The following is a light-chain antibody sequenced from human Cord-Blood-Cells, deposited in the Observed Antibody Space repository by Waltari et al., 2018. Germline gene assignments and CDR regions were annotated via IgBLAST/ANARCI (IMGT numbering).Light chain of an antibody. CDR2: EGS. J-gene: IGLJ1*01. CDR3: CSYAGSSTFPYV. Sequence: QSALTQPASVSGSPGQSITISCTGTSSDVGSYNLGSWHQQHPGKAPKLMIYEGSKRPSGVSNRFSGSKSGNTASLTISGLQAEDEADYYCCSYAGSSTFPYVFGTGTKVTVL. CDR1: SSDVGSYNL. V-gene: IGLV2-23*03.